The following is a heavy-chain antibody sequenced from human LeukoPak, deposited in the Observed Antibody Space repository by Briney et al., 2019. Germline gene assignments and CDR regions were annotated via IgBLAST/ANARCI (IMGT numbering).Heavy chain of an antibody. CDR3: ARVGIRFLEQYYFDY. J-gene: IGHJ4*02. V-gene: IGHV3-21*04. Sequence: PGGSLRLSCAASGFTFSSYDMHWVRQAPGKGLEWLSYISTSSSYIYYADSVKGRFTVSRDNAMNSLFLQMNSLIAEDTAVYYCARVGIRFLEQYYFDYWGQGTLVTVSS. CDR1: GFTFSSYD. D-gene: IGHD3-3*01. CDR2: ISTSSSYI.